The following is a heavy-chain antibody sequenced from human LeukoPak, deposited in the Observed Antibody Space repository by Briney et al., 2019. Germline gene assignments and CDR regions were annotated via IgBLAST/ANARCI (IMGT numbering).Heavy chain of an antibody. D-gene: IGHD6-6*01. CDR1: GFIVSNNY. V-gene: IGHV3-53*01. Sequence: GGSLRLSCAASGFIVSNNYMSWVRQAPGKGLEWVSVIYSGGSAYYADSVKGRFTISRDNSKNTLYLQMNSLRVEDTAVYYCARVKLRSAFDIWGQGTMVTVSS. CDR3: ARVKLRSAFDI. CDR2: IYSGGSA. J-gene: IGHJ3*02.